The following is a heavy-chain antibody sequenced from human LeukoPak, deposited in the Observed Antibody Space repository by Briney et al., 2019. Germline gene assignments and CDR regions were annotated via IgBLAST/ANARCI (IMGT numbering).Heavy chain of an antibody. J-gene: IGHJ4*02. Sequence: PLASVKVSCKASGYTFTGYYVHWLRQAPGQGLEWMGWINPNTGGTTYAQKFQGRVTMTRDTSINTAYMELSRLTSDDKAIYYCAKDGGYCGGTSCYAENSFDYWGQGTLVTVSS. CDR2: INPNTGGT. CDR3: AKDGGYCGGTSCYAENSFDY. D-gene: IGHD2-2*01. V-gene: IGHV1-2*02. CDR1: GYTFTGYY.